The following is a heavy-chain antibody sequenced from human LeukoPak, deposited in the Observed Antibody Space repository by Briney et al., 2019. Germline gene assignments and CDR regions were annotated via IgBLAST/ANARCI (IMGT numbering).Heavy chain of an antibody. J-gene: IGHJ4*02. CDR3: AREGSSGWKFDY. Sequence: GGSLRLSCAASGFTFSSYWVHWVRQAPGKGLVWVSRINSDGSSTSYADSVKGRFTISRDNAKNTLYLQMNSLRAEDTAVYYCAREGSSGWKFDYWGQGTLVTVSS. D-gene: IGHD6-19*01. CDR2: INSDGSST. CDR1: GFTFSSYW. V-gene: IGHV3-74*01.